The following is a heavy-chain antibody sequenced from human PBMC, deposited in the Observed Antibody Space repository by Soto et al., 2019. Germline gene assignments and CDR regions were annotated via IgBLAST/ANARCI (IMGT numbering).Heavy chain of an antibody. CDR1: GGSISNSNW. Sequence: SETLSLTCAVFGGSISNSNWWTWVRQPPGKGLDWIGEIFHSGSTNYNSSLMGRVTISVDKANNQFSLKLSSVTAADTAVYYCAHRPIVGAARRNYYYYGMDVWGQGTTVTVSS. CDR3: AHRPIVGAARRNYYYYGMDV. J-gene: IGHJ6*02. V-gene: IGHV4-4*02. D-gene: IGHD1-26*01. CDR2: IFHSGST.